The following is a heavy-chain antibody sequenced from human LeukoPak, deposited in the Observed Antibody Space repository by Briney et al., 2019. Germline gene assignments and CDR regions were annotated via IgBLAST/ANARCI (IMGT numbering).Heavy chain of an antibody. CDR3: ATAHNWNDGVDY. Sequence: GASVKVSCKVSGYTLTELSMHWVRQAPGKGLEWMGGFDPEDGETIYAQKFQGRVTMTEDTSTDTAYMELSSLRSEDTAVYYCATAHNWNDGVDYWGQGTLVTVSS. D-gene: IGHD1-1*01. V-gene: IGHV1-24*01. CDR2: FDPEDGET. J-gene: IGHJ4*02. CDR1: GYTLTELS.